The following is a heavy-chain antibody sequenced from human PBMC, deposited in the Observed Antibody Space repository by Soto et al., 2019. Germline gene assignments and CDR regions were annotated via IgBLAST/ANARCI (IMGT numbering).Heavy chain of an antibody. CDR1: GFTFSSYS. D-gene: IGHD3-16*01. CDR2: IKQDGSEK. V-gene: IGHV3-7*01. CDR3: ARGLITFGGGAFDI. J-gene: IGHJ3*02. Sequence: PGGSLRLSCAASGFTFSSYSMSWVRQAPGKGLEWVANIKQDGSEKYYAGSVKGRFTISRDNAKNSLYLQMNSLRDEDTAVYYCARGLITFGGGAFDIWGPGTTVTVSS.